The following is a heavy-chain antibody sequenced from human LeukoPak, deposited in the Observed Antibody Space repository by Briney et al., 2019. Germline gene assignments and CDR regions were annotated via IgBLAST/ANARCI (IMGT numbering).Heavy chain of an antibody. J-gene: IGHJ3*02. Sequence: SETLSLTCTVSGGSISSGGYFWSWIRQHPGKGLEWIGYIYYSGSTFYNPSLKSRVTISVDMSKNQFSLKLNSVTVADTAVYYCASKRFGYDSSGYYKQDDAFDIWGQGTMVTVSS. CDR1: GGSISSGGYF. CDR2: IYYSGST. CDR3: ASKRFGYDSSGYYKQDDAFDI. V-gene: IGHV4-31*03. D-gene: IGHD3-22*01.